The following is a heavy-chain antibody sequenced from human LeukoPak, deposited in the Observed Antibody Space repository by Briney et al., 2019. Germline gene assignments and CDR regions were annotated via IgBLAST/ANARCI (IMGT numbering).Heavy chain of an antibody. J-gene: IGHJ5*02. V-gene: IGHV4-59*01. CDR3: ARDGTQDSSGEGWFDP. CDR2: IYYSGST. D-gene: IGHD6-19*01. CDR1: GGSISSYY. Sequence: SETLSLTCTVSGGSISSYYWSWIRQPPGKGLEWIGYIYYSGSTNYNPSLKSRVTISVDTSKNQFSLKLSSVTAADTAVHYCARDGTQDSSGEGWFDPWGQGTLVTVSS.